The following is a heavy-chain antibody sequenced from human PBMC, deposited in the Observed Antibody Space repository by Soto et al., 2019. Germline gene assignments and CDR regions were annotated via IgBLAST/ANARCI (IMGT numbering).Heavy chain of an antibody. Sequence: GSLRLSCAACGFTFSHAWMSWVRPAPGKGLEWVGRIKSKTDGGTTDYAAPVKGRFTISRDDSKNTLYLQMNSLKTEDTAVYYCTTDTKYYYDSSDYYPEMAGFDYWGQGTLVTVSS. J-gene: IGHJ4*02. CDR3: TTDTKYYYDSSDYYPEMAGFDY. CDR1: GFTFSHAW. D-gene: IGHD3-22*01. CDR2: IKSKTDGGTT. V-gene: IGHV3-15*01.